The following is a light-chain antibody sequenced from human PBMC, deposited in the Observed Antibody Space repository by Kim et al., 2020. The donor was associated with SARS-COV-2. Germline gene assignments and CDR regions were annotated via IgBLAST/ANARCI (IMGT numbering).Light chain of an antibody. CDR3: QQYGSSPRA. V-gene: IGKV3-20*01. J-gene: IGKJ2*01. CDR1: QSVSSSY. CDR2: GAS. Sequence: EIVLTQSPGTLSLSPGERATLSCRASQSVSSSYLAWYQQKPGQAPRLLIYGASSRATGIPDRFSGSGSGTDFTLTISRLEPEDFAVYYCQQYGSSPRAFGQGTKPEI.